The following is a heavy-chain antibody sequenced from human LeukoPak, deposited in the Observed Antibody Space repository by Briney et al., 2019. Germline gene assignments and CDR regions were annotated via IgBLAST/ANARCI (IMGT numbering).Heavy chain of an antibody. J-gene: IGHJ4*02. V-gene: IGHV3-23*01. CDR1: GFTFSSYD. CDR3: AKALSVGPTVC. D-gene: IGHD1-26*01. CDR2: ISGSGVGT. Sequence: GGSLRLSCAASGFTFSSYDMSWVRQAPGKGLEWVSAISGSGVGTYYADSVKGRFTISRDNSKNTLYLQMNSLRAEDTAIYYCAKALSVGPTVCWGQGTLVTVSS.